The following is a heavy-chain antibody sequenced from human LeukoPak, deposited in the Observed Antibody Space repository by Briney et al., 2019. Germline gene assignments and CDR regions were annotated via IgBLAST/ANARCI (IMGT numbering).Heavy chain of an antibody. V-gene: IGHV3-74*01. J-gene: IGHJ4*02. D-gene: IGHD5-12*01. CDR3: ANFPDSGYEYFDH. Sequence: PGGSRRLSCAASGFTSRGHGMHWVRQAPGKGLVWVSHIKSDGSITDYADSVKGRFTISRDNAKNMLYLQMDSLRVEDTAVYYCANFPDSGYEYFDHWGQGTLVTVSS. CDR1: GFTSRGHG. CDR2: IKSDGSIT.